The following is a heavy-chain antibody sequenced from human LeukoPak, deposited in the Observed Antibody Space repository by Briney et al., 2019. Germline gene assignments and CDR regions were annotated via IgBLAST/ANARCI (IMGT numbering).Heavy chain of an antibody. D-gene: IGHD4-17*01. CDR3: AREYGDYSSYFDL. J-gene: IGHJ2*01. V-gene: IGHV3-20*04. CDR1: GFIFSSYG. Sequence: GGSLRLSCAASGFIFSSYGIHWVRQAPGKGLEWVTGITWNGASTGFADSVKGRFTISRDNAKNSLYLGMSSLRAEDTALYYCAREYGDYSSYFDLWGRGTLVTVSS. CDR2: ITWNGAST.